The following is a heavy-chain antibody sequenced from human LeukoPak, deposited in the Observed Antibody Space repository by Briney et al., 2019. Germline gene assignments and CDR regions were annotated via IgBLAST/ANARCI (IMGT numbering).Heavy chain of an antibody. CDR1: GGSISSYN. V-gene: IGHV4-59*12. Sequence: SETLSLTCTVSGGSISSYNWNWIRQPPGKGLEWIGFIYASGSTGYNPSLKSRVTMSVDMSKTQFSLKLSSVTAADTAVYYCASSTARSLAFDIWGQGTMVTVSS. CDR3: ASSTARSLAFDI. J-gene: IGHJ3*02. CDR2: IYASGST.